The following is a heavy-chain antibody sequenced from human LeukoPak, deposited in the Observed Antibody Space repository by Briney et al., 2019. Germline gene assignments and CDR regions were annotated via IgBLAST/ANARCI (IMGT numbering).Heavy chain of an antibody. CDR1: GFTFSSYW. J-gene: IGHJ4*02. D-gene: IGHD3-22*01. CDR3: AKDENYYDSSGYYHRPDY. Sequence: PGGSLRLSCAASGFTFSSYWMSWVRQAPGKGLEWVANIKPDGSEKYYVDSVKGRFTISRDNAKNSLYLQMNSLRAEDTAVYYCAKDENYYDSSGYYHRPDYWGQGTLVTVSS. CDR2: IKPDGSEK. V-gene: IGHV3-7*03.